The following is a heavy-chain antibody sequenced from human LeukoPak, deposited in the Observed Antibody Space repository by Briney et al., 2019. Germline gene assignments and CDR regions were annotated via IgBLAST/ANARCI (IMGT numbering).Heavy chain of an antibody. CDR2: IKQDGSEK. CDR1: GFTFSSYW. D-gene: IGHD5-24*01. CDR3: ARAATADLFAWFDP. J-gene: IGHJ5*02. V-gene: IGHV3-7*01. Sequence: GGSLRLSCAASGFTFSSYWMSWVRQAPGKGLEWVANIKQDGSEKYYVDSVKGRFTISRDNAKNSLYLQMNSLRAEDTAVYYCARAATADLFAWFDPGAREPWSPSPQ.